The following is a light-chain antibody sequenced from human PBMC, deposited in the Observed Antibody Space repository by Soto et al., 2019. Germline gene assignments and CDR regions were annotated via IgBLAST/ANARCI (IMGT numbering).Light chain of an antibody. V-gene: IGKV3D-7*01. J-gene: IGKJ2*01. Sequence: EIVMTQSPATLSLSPGERATLSCRASQSVSSSYLSWYQQKPGQAPRLLIYGASTRATGIPARFSGSGSGTDFTLTISSLQPEDFAVYYCQQDYNLPYTFGQGTKXEIK. CDR3: QQDYNLPYT. CDR2: GAS. CDR1: QSVSSSY.